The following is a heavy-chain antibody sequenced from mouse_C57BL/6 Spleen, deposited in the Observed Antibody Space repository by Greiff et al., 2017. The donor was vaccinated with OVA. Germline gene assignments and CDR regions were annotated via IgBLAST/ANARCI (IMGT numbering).Heavy chain of an antibody. D-gene: IGHD1-1*01. Sequence: VQGVESGAELARPGASVKLSCKASGYTFTSYGISWVKQRPGQGLEWIGDIYPRSGNTYYNEKFKGKATLTADKSSSTAYMMLRSLTSEDSAVYFCGRGEYGRSDFDYWGQGTTLTVSS. CDR1: GYTFTSYG. J-gene: IGHJ2*01. CDR2: IYPRSGNT. CDR3: GRGEYGRSDFDY. V-gene: IGHV1-81*01.